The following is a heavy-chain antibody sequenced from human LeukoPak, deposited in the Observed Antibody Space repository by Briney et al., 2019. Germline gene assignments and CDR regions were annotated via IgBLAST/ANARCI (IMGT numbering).Heavy chain of an antibody. Sequence: SETLSLTCAVYGGSFSGYYWSWLRQPPGKGLEWIGEINHSGSTNYNPSLKSRVTISVDTSKNQFSLKLSSVTAADAAVYYCASLVPAAMKDYYYYYMDVWGKGTTVTVSS. CDR1: GGSFSGYY. CDR2: INHSGST. J-gene: IGHJ6*03. V-gene: IGHV4-34*01. D-gene: IGHD2-2*01. CDR3: ASLVPAAMKDYYYYYMDV.